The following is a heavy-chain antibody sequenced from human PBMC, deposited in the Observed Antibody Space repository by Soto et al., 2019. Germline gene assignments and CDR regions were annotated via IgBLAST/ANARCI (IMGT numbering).Heavy chain of an antibody. Sequence: SVKVSCKASGVSFSSFGISWVRQAPGQGLEWMGGIIPVFGRPNYAQRFRGRLTITADESTNTVYLELIDLRSEDTAVYYCAREGSGYNLWGQGTQVTVSS. V-gene: IGHV1-69*13. CDR1: GVSFSSFG. J-gene: IGHJ1*01. D-gene: IGHD5-12*01. CDR2: IIPVFGRP. CDR3: AREGSGYNL.